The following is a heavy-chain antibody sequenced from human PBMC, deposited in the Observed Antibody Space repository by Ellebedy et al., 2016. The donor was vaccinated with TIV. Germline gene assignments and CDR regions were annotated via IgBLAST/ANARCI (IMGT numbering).Heavy chain of an antibody. V-gene: IGHV1-69*05. CDR1: GGTFSSYA. Sequence: AASVKVSCKASGGTFSSYAISWVRQAPGQGLEWMGGIIPIFGTANYAQKFQGRVTMTRDTSTSTVYMELSSLRSEDTAVYYCARAGYSPGNWYFDPWGRGTLVTVSS. D-gene: IGHD2-21*01. CDR2: IIPIFGTA. CDR3: ARAGYSPGNWYFDP. J-gene: IGHJ2*01.